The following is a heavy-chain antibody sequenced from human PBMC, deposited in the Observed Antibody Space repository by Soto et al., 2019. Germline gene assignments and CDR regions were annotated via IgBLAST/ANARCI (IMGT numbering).Heavy chain of an antibody. CDR2: IYYSGST. V-gene: IGHV4-39*01. CDR3: ARHRVAAAGVDY. J-gene: IGHJ4*02. CDR1: GGSVSSFSYY. D-gene: IGHD6-13*01. Sequence: SETLSLSCTVSGGSVSSFSYYWGWIRQPPGKGLEWIGSIYYSGSTYYNPPLKSRVTISVDTSKNQFSLKLSSVTAADTAVYYCARHRVAAAGVDYWGQGTLVTVSS.